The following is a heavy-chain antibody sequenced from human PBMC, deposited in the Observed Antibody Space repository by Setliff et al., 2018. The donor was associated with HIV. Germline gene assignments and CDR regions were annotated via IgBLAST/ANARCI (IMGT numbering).Heavy chain of an antibody. J-gene: IGHJ3*02. D-gene: IGHD2-21*02. CDR3: AREDVGTAIYGAFDI. CDR2: VYSGGST. Sequence: GSLRLSCAASGFTVSSNYMSWVRQAPGKGLEWVSVVYSGGSTYYADSVKGRFTISRDNSKNTLYLQMNSLRAEDTAVYYCAREDVGTAIYGAFDIWGLGTMVTVSS. V-gene: IGHV3-53*01. CDR1: GFTVSSNY.